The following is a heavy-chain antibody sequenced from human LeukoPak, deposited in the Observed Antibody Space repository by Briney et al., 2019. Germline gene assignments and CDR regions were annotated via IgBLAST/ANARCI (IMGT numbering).Heavy chain of an antibody. V-gene: IGHV4-61*02. Sequence: PSETLSLTCTVSGASISSGSYYWGWIRQPGGKGVEWVVRIYISGTTNDNPSLKSRVTISVDTSKNQFSLKLTSVTAADTAVYYCARGEGVVNFDYWGQGTLVTVSS. D-gene: IGHD3-16*01. CDR3: ARGEGVVNFDY. CDR1: GASISSGSYY. J-gene: IGHJ4*02. CDR2: IYISGTT.